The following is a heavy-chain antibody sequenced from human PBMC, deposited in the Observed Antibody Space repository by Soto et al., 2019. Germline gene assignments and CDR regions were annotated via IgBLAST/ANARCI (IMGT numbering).Heavy chain of an antibody. CDR2: IYYSGST. J-gene: IGHJ5*02. V-gene: IGHV4-39*01. CDR1: GGSISSSSYY. D-gene: IGHD3-3*01. Sequence: SETLSLTCTVSGGSISSSSYYWGWIRQPPGKGLEWIGSIYYSGSTYYNPSLKSRVTISVDTSKNQFSLKLSSVTAADTAVYYCAVVVDFWSGYPNWFDPWGQGTPVTGCS. CDR3: AVVVDFWSGYPNWFDP.